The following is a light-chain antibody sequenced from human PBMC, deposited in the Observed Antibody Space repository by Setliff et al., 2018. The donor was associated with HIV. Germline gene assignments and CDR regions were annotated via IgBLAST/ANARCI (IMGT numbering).Light chain of an antibody. Sequence: QSALTRPPSVSGSPGQSIIISCTGTTSDIGTYNRVSWYQQHPGTAPKLLIYEVSKRPSGVSNRFSGSKSGNTASLAISGLQADDEADYYCCSYAGSDIFVVFGTGTKV. CDR3: CSYAGSDIFVV. CDR2: EVS. V-gene: IGLV2-23*02. CDR1: TSDIGTYNR. J-gene: IGLJ1*01.